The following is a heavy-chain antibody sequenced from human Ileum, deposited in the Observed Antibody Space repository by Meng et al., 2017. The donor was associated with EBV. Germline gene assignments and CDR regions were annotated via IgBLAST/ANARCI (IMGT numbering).Heavy chain of an antibody. J-gene: IGHJ4*02. CDR1: GGSISSGTYY. CDR2: IYYSGIT. CDR3: ARHGPLNAYGDYLFDY. V-gene: IGHV4-39*01. Sequence: QLQLQESGPGLVKPSETLSLTCTFSGGSISSGTYYWGWIRQPPGKGVEWIGSIYYSGITYHKPSLRSRVTMSVDTSKNQVSLNLGSVTAADTAVYYCARHGPLNAYGDYLFDYWGQGKLVTVSS. D-gene: IGHD4-17*01.